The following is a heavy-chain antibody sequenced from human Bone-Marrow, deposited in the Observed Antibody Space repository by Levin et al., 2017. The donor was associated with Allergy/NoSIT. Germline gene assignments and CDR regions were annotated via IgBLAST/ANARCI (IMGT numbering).Heavy chain of an antibody. CDR3: ARGDGSGSYFWFDP. J-gene: IGHJ5*02. V-gene: IGHV4-30-2*01. Sequence: SETLSLTCAVSGGSISSGGYSWSWIRQPPGKGLEWIGYIYHSGSTYYNPSLKSRVTISVDRSKNQFSLKLSSVTAADTAVYYCARGDGSGSYFWFDPWGQGTLVTVSS. D-gene: IGHD3-10*01. CDR2: IYHSGST. CDR1: GGSISSGGYS.